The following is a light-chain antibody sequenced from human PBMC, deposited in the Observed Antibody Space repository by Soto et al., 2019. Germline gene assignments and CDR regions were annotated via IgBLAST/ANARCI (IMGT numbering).Light chain of an antibody. CDR2: KAS. Sequence: DIQMTQSPSTLSGSVGDRVTITCRASQTISSWLAWYQQKPGKAPKLLIYKASTLKSGVPSRFSGSGSGTEFTLTISSLQPDDLATYFCQHYNGYSWTFGQGTKVDIK. J-gene: IGKJ1*01. V-gene: IGKV1-5*03. CDR1: QTISSW. CDR3: QHYNGYSWT.